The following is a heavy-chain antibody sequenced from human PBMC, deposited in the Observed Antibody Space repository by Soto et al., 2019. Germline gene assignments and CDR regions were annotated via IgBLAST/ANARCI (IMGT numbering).Heavy chain of an antibody. V-gene: IGHV3-15*01. J-gene: IGHJ5*02. CDR2: IKSKTDGGTT. Sequence: EVQLVESGGGLVEPGGSLRLSCTASGFTFSNAWMTWVRQAPGKGLEWVGRIKSKTDGGTTDYAAPVKGRFTISRDDSKNTMYLQRNSLKTEETAVYYCTIPRGPMIRPWGQGTLVTVSS. D-gene: IGHD3-22*01. CDR1: GFTFSNAW. CDR3: TIPRGPMIRP.